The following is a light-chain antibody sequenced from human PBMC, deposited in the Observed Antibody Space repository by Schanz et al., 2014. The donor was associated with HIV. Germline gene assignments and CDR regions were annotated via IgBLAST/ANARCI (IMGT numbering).Light chain of an antibody. CDR2: KAS. CDR3: QRYNSYSHT. J-gene: IGKJ2*01. V-gene: IGKV1-5*03. CDR1: QTINNY. Sequence: DIQMTQSPSSLSASVGDRITITCRASQTINNYLNWYQQKPGKAPKLLIYKASGLQSGVPSRFSGSGSGTEFTLTISSLQPDDLATYYCQRYNSYSHTFGQGTKLDIK.